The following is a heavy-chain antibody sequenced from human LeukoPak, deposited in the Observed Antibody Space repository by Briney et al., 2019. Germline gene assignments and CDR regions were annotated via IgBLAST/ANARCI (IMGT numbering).Heavy chain of an antibody. CDR3: ASEDVDTGDF. CDR1: GFTFTNAG. Sequence: PGRSLRLSCAGSGFTFTNAGIHWVRLAAGKGLEWVSFISHDGTNKYYSDSVDGRFTVSRLNSQNTAYLQMADLRPDDTATYYCASEDVDTGDFWGQGTLVTVSS. CDR2: ISHDGTNK. V-gene: IGHV3-30*01. J-gene: IGHJ4*02. D-gene: IGHD5-18*01.